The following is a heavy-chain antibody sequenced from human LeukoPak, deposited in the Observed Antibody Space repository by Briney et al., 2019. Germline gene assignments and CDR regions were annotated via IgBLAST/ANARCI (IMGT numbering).Heavy chain of an antibody. D-gene: IGHD6-13*01. CDR1: GGSISSSTYY. Sequence: SETLSLTCTVSGGSISSSTYYWAWIRQPPGKGLEWIGSIYYSGSTYYNPSLKSRVTISVDTSKNQFSLRLNSVTSADTAVYFCARGPDYSTSYAANWFDPWGQGTLVTVSS. J-gene: IGHJ5*02. V-gene: IGHV4-39*01. CDR3: ARGPDYSTSYAANWFDP. CDR2: IYYSGST.